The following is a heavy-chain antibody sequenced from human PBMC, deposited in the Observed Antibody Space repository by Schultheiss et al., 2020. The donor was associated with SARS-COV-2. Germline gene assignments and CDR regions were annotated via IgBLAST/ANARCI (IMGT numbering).Heavy chain of an antibody. CDR1: GFTFSSYA. J-gene: IGHJ1*01. CDR2: ISGSGGST. D-gene: IGHD6-13*01. V-gene: IGHV3-23*01. CDR3: AKGTISSSQQPKPPTATQH. Sequence: GESLKISCAASGFTFSSYAMSWVRQAPGKGLEWVSAISGSGGSTYYADSVKGRFTISRDNSKNTLYLQMNSLRAEDTAVYYCAKGTISSSQQPKPPTATQHWGQGTLVTVSS.